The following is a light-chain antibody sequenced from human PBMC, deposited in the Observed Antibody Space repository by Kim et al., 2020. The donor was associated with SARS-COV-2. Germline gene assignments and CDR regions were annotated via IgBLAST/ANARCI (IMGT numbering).Light chain of an antibody. CDR1: SSDVGYYNY. J-gene: IGLJ3*02. CDR2: DVS. Sequence: HAITISCTGTSSDVGYYNYVSWYQQHPGKAPKLMIYDVSKRPSGVSNRFSGSKSGNTASLTVSGLHAEDEADYYCSSYTTSNSWVFGGGTKVTVL. V-gene: IGLV2-14*03. CDR3: SSYTTSNSWV.